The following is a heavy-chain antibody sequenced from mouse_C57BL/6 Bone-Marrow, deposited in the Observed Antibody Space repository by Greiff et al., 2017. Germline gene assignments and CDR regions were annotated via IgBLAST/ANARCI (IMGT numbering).Heavy chain of an antibody. Sequence: VQLQQSGAELVKPGASVKISCKASGYAFSSYWMNWVKQRPGKGLEWIGQIYPGDGDTNYNGKFKGKATLTADKSSSTAYMQLSSLTSEDSAVYFCASAGTRGYAMDYWGQGTSGTVSS. J-gene: IGHJ4*01. CDR1: GYAFSSYW. D-gene: IGHD4-1*01. CDR2: IYPGDGDT. CDR3: ASAGTRGYAMDY. V-gene: IGHV1-80*01.